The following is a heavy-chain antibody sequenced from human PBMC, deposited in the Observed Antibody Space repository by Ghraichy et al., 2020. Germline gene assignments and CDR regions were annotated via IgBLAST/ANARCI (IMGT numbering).Heavy chain of an antibody. D-gene: IGHD5/OR15-5a*01. CDR1: GFTFTKYA. CDR3: ATLVSTTFLGEFVN. Sequence: GGSLRLSCAASGFTFTKYAMSWVRQAPGKGLEWVSSISGSGAATYYANSVRGRFTISRDSSKNTLYLQMNSLGVEDTAVYYCATLVSTTFLGEFVNWGQGNLVTVSS. V-gene: IGHV3-23*01. J-gene: IGHJ4*02. CDR2: ISGSGAAT.